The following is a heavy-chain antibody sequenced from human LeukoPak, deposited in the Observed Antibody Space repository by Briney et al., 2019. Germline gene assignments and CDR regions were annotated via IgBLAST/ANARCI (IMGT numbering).Heavy chain of an antibody. Sequence: ASVKVSCKVSGYTLTELSMHWVRQAPGKGLEWMGGFDPEDGETIYAQKFQGRVTMTEDTSTDTAYMELSSLRSEDTAVYYCASYDSSGYYHVPREVDYWGQGTLVTVSS. J-gene: IGHJ4*02. V-gene: IGHV1-24*01. CDR3: ASYDSSGYYHVPREVDY. CDR1: GYTLTELS. CDR2: FDPEDGET. D-gene: IGHD3-22*01.